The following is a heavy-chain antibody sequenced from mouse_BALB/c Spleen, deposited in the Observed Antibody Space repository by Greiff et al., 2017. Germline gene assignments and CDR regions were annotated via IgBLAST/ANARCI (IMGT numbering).Heavy chain of an antibody. D-gene: IGHD1-1*01. J-gene: IGHJ3*01. CDR1: GFNIKDNY. CDR3: ARGYYGSSYWFAY. Sequence: EVKLMESGAELVKPGASVKLSCTASGFNIKDNYMHWVKQRPEQGLEWIGRIDPANGNTKYDPKFQGKATITADTSSNTAYLQLSSLTSEDTAVYYCARGYYGSSYWFAYWGQGTLVTVSA. V-gene: IGHV14-3*02. CDR2: IDPANGNT.